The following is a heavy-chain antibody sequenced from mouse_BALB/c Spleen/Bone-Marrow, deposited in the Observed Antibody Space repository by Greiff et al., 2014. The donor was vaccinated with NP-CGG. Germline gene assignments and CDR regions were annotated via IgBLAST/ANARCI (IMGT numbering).Heavy chain of an antibody. CDR1: GFNIKDYY. D-gene: IGHD2-4*01. CDR3: NARGDYDFDYFDY. Sequence: EVKLVESGAELVRSGASVKLSCTASGFNIKDYYMHWVKQRPEQGLEWIGWIDPENGDTEYAPKFQGKATMTADTSPNTAYLQLSSLTSEDTAVYYCNARGDYDFDYFDYWGQGTTLTVSS. CDR2: IDPENGDT. V-gene: IGHV14-4*02. J-gene: IGHJ2*01.